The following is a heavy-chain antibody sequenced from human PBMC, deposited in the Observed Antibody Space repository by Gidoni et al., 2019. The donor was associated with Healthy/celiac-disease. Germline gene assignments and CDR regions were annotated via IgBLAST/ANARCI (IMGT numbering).Heavy chain of an antibody. CDR1: RFTVSSNY. CDR3: ANSYYGPGGYLDY. Sequence: EVQLVEPQEGLVQPGGSLRLSCAASRFTVSSNYMSWVRQAPGKGLELALVIYSGGSTYYADSVKGRFTISRDNSKNTLYLQMNSLSAEDTAVYYCANSYYGPGGYLDYWGQGTLVTVSS. D-gene: IGHD1-26*01. CDR2: IYSGGST. J-gene: IGHJ4*02. V-gene: IGHV3-66*01.